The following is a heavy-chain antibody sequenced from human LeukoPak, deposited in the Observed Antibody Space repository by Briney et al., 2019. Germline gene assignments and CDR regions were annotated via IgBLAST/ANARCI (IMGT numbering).Heavy chain of an antibody. D-gene: IGHD3-3*01. J-gene: IGHJ5*02. V-gene: IGHV1-2*02. CDR3: AREGVRTIFGVVIPIHPTQFDP. CDR2: INPNSGGT. Sequence: ASVKVSCKASRYTFTGYYMHWVRQAPGQGLEWMGWINPNSGGTNYAQKFQGRVTMTRDTSISTAYMELSRLRSDDTAVYYCAREGVRTIFGVVIPIHPTQFDPWGQGTLVTVSS. CDR1: RYTFTGYY.